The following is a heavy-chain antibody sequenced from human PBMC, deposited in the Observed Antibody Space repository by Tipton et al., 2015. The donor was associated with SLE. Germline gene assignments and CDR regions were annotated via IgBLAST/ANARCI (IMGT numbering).Heavy chain of an antibody. CDR1: GGSISSGGYY. Sequence: TLSLTCTVSGGSISSGGYYWSWIRQPPGKGLEWIGYIYYSGSTNYNPSLKSRVTISVDTSKNQFSLKLSSVTAADTAVYYCARGQLGELDYWGQGTLVTVSS. D-gene: IGHD7-27*01. V-gene: IGHV4-61*08. CDR3: ARGQLGELDY. J-gene: IGHJ4*02. CDR2: IYYSGST.